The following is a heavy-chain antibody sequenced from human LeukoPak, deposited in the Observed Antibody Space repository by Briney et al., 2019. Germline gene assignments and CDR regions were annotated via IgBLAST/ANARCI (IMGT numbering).Heavy chain of an antibody. CDR1: GFTFSTYA. Sequence: GGSLRLSCSASGFTFSTYAMHWVRQAPGKGLESVSAISPNGGRIYLADSVKGRFTISRGNSKNTLYLQMNSLRAEDTAVYYCASRYYWGQGTLVTVSS. CDR3: ASRYY. CDR2: ISPNGGRI. V-gene: IGHV3-64*04. J-gene: IGHJ4*02.